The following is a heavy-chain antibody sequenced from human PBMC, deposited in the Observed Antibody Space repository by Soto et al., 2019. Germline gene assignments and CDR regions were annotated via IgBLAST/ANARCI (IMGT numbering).Heavy chain of an antibody. Sequence: QLHLVQSGAVVKKPGASVTVSCSASGYPVTAYYMHWVRQAPGRGLEWMGGINPATGAAKYTQTFQGRVTMTRDTSQGTVFMELSGLASEDPAVFYWARGGGVGVAGSAAFDMWGQGTLVTVSS. CDR2: INPATGAA. J-gene: IGHJ3*02. V-gene: IGHV1-2*02. D-gene: IGHD3-3*01. CDR1: GYPVTAYY. CDR3: ARGGGVGVAGSAAFDM.